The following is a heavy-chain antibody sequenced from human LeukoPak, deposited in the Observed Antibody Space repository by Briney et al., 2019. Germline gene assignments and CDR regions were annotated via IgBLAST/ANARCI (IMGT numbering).Heavy chain of an antibody. Sequence: GGSLRLSCAASGFTFSSYAMSWVRQAPGKGLEWVAGLSGSGVSTYYADSVKGRFTISRDNSKNTLYLQMNSLRAEDTAVYYCAKSGGVTTTLGYWGQGTLVTVSS. CDR3: AKSGGVTTTLGY. D-gene: IGHD4-17*01. V-gene: IGHV3-23*01. J-gene: IGHJ4*02. CDR1: GFTFSSYA. CDR2: LSGSGVST.